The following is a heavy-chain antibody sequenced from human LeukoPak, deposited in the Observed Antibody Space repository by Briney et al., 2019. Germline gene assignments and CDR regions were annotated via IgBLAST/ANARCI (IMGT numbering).Heavy chain of an antibody. CDR3: ARGPRSGRVIVHYYFDY. CDR1: GYTFTSYA. V-gene: IGHV1-3*01. D-gene: IGHD3-16*02. Sequence: ASVKVSCKASGYTFTSYAMHWVRQAPGQRLEWMGWVNAGNGNTKYSQKFQGRVTITRDTSASTAYMELSSLRSEDTAVYCCARGPRSGRVIVHYYFDYWGQGTLVTVSS. J-gene: IGHJ4*02. CDR2: VNAGNGNT.